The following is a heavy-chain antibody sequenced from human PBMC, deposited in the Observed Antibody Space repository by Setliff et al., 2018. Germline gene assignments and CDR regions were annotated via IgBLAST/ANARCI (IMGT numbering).Heavy chain of an antibody. CDR2: IYSGGST. CDR1: GFTVSSNY. V-gene: IGHV3-53*01. CDR3: ARDGNIYDSSGYASHAFDI. Sequence: PGGSLRLSCAASGFTVSSNYMSWVRQAPGKGLEWVSVIYSGGSTYYADSVKGRFTISRDNSKNTLYLQMNSLRAEDTAVYYCARDGNIYDSSGYASHAFDIWGQGTMVTVSS. D-gene: IGHD3-22*01. J-gene: IGHJ3*02.